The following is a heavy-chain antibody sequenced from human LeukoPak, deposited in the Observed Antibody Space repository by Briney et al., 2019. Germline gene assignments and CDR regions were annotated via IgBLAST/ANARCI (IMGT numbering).Heavy chain of an antibody. CDR3: ARRGYSDSSGYDY. J-gene: IGHJ4*02. Sequence: GGSLRLSCATSGFTFKNYAMNWVRQAPGKGLEWVSSISGDSTDIYYADSVMSRSTISRDNAKNSLYLQINSLRAEDTAIYYCARRGYSDSSGYDYWGQGTLVTVSS. CDR2: ISGDSTDI. CDR1: GFTFKNYA. D-gene: IGHD3-22*01. V-gene: IGHV3-21*01.